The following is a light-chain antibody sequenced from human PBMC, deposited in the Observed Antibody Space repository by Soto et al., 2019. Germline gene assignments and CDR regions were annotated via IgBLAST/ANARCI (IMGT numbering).Light chain of an antibody. V-gene: IGKV3-15*01. CDR2: SAS. CDR1: QSIRTD. CDR3: QQYNKWPQWT. J-gene: IGKJ1*01. Sequence: ERVMTQAPATLSVSPGERATLSCRASQSIRTDLAWYQQKPGQAPSLLIFSASTRATGVPARFSGSGSGTEFTLTISSLQSEDFAVYYCQQYNKWPQWTFGQGTKVDIK.